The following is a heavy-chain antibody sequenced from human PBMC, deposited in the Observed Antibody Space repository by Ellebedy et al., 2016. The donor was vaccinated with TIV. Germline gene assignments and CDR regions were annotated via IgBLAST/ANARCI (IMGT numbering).Heavy chain of an antibody. CDR3: ATRRACSSGVCYGLDH. V-gene: IGHV3-23*01. CDR1: GFTFGSYG. D-gene: IGHD2-8*01. Sequence: GGSLRLXXAASGFTFGSYGMSRVPQAPGKGLKLVSTFSGTATITYADSVKGRFTISRDNSKNTLYLQMNTLRAEDTAVYYCATRRACSSGVCYGLDHWGQGTLVTVSS. J-gene: IGHJ4*02. CDR2: FSGTATIT.